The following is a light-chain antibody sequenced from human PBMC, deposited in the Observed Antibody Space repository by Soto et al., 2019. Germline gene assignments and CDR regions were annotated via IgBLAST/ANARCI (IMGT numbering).Light chain of an antibody. CDR3: SSYSNSTILVA. Sequence: QSVLTQPASVSGSPGQSITFSCTGTSSDVGGYNYVSWYQQNPGKAPKLMIYEVSNRPSGVSNRFSASKSGNTASLTISALQAEDEADYYCSSYSNSTILVAFGGGTKLTVL. J-gene: IGLJ2*01. V-gene: IGLV2-14*01. CDR2: EVS. CDR1: SSDVGGYNY.